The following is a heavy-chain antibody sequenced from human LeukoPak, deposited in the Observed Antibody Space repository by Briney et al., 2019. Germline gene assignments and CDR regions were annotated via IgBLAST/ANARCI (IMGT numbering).Heavy chain of an antibody. Sequence: GGSLRLSCAASGFTFSSYAMTWVRQAPGKGLEWVSAISANGRTAYYADSVKGRFTISRDISKNTLYLQMNSLRAEDTAVYYCTKVNDFPYDFYFDYWGQGTLVTVSS. D-gene: IGHD3-3*01. V-gene: IGHV3-23*01. CDR1: GFTFSSYA. CDR3: TKVNDFPYDFYFDY. J-gene: IGHJ4*02. CDR2: ISANGRTA.